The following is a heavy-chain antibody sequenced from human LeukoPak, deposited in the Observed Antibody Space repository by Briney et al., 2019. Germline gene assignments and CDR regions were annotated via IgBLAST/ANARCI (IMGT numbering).Heavy chain of an antibody. CDR2: IYPGDSDT. CDR1: GYSFTTNW. D-gene: IGHD5-12*01. J-gene: IGHJ6*02. V-gene: IGHV5-51*01. Sequence: GESRRISCKGSGYSFTTNWIGWVRQMPGKGLEWMGIIYPGDSDTTYSPSFQGQATISADKSISTAYLQWNSLRASDTAMYYCARHVRYSGYDSPFDVWGQGTTVTVSS. CDR3: ARHVRYSGYDSPFDV.